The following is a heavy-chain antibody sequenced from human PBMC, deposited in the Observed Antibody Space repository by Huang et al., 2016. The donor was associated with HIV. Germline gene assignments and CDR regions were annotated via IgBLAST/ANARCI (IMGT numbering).Heavy chain of an antibody. J-gene: IGHJ6*03. D-gene: IGHD3-10*01. V-gene: IGHV4-39*01. CDR1: GGSIRSSDYH. CDR3: ARHREGPVAYYSGWGSHLNYMDV. CDR2: IYYKGRT. Sequence: QLLLQESGPGLVKPSEALALTCAVSGGSIRSSDYHWGWIRQPPGKGLGWIGSIYYKGRTHDSPALKSRVTIAVDTSKNLLFLNLTSMTAADTAVYYCARHREGPVAYYSGWGSHLNYMDVWGRGRTVGVSS.